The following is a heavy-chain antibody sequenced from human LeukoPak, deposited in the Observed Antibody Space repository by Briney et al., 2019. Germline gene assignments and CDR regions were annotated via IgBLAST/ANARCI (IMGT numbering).Heavy chain of an antibody. CDR1: GFTFSSYW. J-gene: IGHJ4*02. CDR3: ARDPSGQLEPLYYFDY. V-gene: IGHV3-7*01. Sequence: GGSLRLSCAASGFTFSSYWMSWVRQAPGKGLEWVANIKQDGSEKYYVDSVKGRFTISRDNAKNSLYLQMNSLRAEDTAVYYCARDPSGQLEPLYYFDYWGQGTLVTVSS. D-gene: IGHD6-6*01. CDR2: IKQDGSEK.